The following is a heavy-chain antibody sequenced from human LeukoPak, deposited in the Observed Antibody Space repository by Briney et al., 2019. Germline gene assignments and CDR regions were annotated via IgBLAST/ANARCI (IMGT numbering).Heavy chain of an antibody. V-gene: IGHV1-69*05. CDR2: IIPIFGTA. Sequence: SVKVSCKASGGTFSSYAISWVRQAPGQGLEWMGGIIPIFGTANYAQKFQGRGTITTDESTSTAYMELSSLRSEDTAVYYCARAHIAPKTAVAFDIWGQGTMVTVSS. CDR1: GGTFSSYA. CDR3: ARAHIAPKTAVAFDI. D-gene: IGHD6-13*01. J-gene: IGHJ3*02.